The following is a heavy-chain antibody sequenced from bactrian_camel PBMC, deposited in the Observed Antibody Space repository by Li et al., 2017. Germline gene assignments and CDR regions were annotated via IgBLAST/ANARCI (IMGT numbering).Heavy chain of an antibody. J-gene: IGHJ6*01. V-gene: IGHV3S53*01. CDR3: AAGKERESCMSWYFSGKPPGMAEFAY. D-gene: IGHD6*01. CDR2: MNDLGST. Sequence: HVQLVESGGGSVQTTGSLRLSCAASGHTYIPYCMGWFRQAPGKEREGVATMNDLGSTNYADSVKGRFTISRANDEETVYLQMDSLKPEDTAMYYCAAGKERESCMSWYFSGKPPGMAEFAYWGQGTQVTVS. CDR1: GHTYIPYC.